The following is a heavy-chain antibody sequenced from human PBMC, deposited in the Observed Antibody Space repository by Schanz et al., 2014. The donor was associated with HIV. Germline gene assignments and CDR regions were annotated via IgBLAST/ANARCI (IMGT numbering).Heavy chain of an antibody. D-gene: IGHD2-21*02. Sequence: QIQVVESGGGVVQPGRSLRLSCAASGFTFSNFAMHWVRQAPGKGLEWVAVIWYDGSNKYYADSVKGRFTISRDNSKNTLYLQMNSLRTEDTAVYYCAKAAVTDYLDYWGQGTLVTVSS. CDR2: IWYDGSNK. CDR3: AKAAVTDYLDY. V-gene: IGHV3-33*06. CDR1: GFTFSNFA. J-gene: IGHJ4*02.